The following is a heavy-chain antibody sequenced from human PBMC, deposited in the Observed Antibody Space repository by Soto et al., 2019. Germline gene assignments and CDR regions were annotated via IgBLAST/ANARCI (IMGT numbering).Heavy chain of an antibody. V-gene: IGHV4-31*03. CDR2: IYYSGST. CDR3: ARDSRGGDSSGSDY. Sequence: QVQLQESGPGLVKPSQTLSLTCTVSGVSISSGGYYWSWIRQHPGKCLEWIGYIYYSGSTYYNPSLKSRVTISVDTSKNQFSLKLSSVTAADTAVYYCARDSRGGDSSGSDYWGQGTLVTVSS. CDR1: GVSISSGGYY. D-gene: IGHD3-22*01. J-gene: IGHJ4*02.